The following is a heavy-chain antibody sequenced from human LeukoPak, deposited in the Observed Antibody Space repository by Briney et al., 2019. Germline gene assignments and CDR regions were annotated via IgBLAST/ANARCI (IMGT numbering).Heavy chain of an antibody. J-gene: IGHJ1*01. CDR1: GYTFTGYD. D-gene: IGHD2-2*01. CDR2: MNPNNSNT. Sequence: ASVRVSCKASGYTFTGYDINWVRQAAGQGLEWMGWMNPNNSNTGYAQKFQGRVTITRDTSINTTYMELRSLISDDTAVYYCARSPEGYCSSTRCSTAEYFQHWGQGTLVTVSS. CDR3: ARSPEGYCSSTRCSTAEYFQH. V-gene: IGHV1-8*03.